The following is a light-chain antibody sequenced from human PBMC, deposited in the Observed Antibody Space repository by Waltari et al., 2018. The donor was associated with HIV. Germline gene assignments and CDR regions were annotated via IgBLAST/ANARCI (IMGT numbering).Light chain of an antibody. CDR1: SSDLGAYDF. CDR2: EVT. V-gene: IGLV2-8*01. Sequence: QSALTQPPSASGSLGQSVTISCTGSSSDLGAYDFVSWFQHHPHSAPKLLLSEVTRRPSTVSARFSGSRSGNTAFLTVAGLQPDDEATYFCSSYGDSLRVLFGGGTNVTVL. J-gene: IGLJ3*02. CDR3: SSYGDSLRVL.